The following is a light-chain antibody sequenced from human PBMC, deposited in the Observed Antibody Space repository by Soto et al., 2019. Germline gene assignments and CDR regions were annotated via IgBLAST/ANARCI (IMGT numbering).Light chain of an antibody. CDR2: DVS. Sequence: QSLLTQPGTVSGSTWQSIAISCTGNSSDVGAYNYVSWYLQYPGKAPKLVIFDVSFRPSGVSNRFSGSKSGNTASLTISGLQAEDEADYYCKSFTTSDTYVFGTGTKVTVL. CDR3: KSFTTSDTYV. V-gene: IGLV2-14*01. CDR1: SSDVGAYNY. J-gene: IGLJ1*01.